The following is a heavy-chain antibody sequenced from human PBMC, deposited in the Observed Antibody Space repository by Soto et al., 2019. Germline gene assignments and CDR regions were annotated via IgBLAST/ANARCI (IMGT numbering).Heavy chain of an antibody. CDR1: GYTFTGYY. J-gene: IGHJ5*02. CDR3: ARTPRVGGVLWFGELSPFDP. D-gene: IGHD3-10*01. V-gene: IGHV1-2*02. Sequence: ASVKVSCKASGYTFTGYYMHWVRQAPGQGLEWMGWINPNSGGTNYAQKFQGRVTMTRDTSISTAYMELSRLRSDDTAVYYCARTPRVGGVLWFGELSPFDPWGQGTLVTVSS. CDR2: INPNSGGT.